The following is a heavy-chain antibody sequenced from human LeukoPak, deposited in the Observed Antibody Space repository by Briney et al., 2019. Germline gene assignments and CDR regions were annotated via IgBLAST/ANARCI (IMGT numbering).Heavy chain of an antibody. CDR2: INHRGNT. D-gene: IGHD1-26*01. CDR1: GGSFSDYY. Sequence: PSETLSLTCAVYGGSFSDYYWTWVRQPPGRGLEWIGKINHRGNTNYNSSLKSRVLISVDTSKNQFSLNLGSVTAADTAIYYCARRLSSGSQVLDSWGQGTLVTVSS. V-gene: IGHV4-34*01. CDR3: ARRLSSGSQVLDS. J-gene: IGHJ4*02.